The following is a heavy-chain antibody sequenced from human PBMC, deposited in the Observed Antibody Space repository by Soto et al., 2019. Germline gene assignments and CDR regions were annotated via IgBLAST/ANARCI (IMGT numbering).Heavy chain of an antibody. CDR2: ISSSSSYI. CDR3: ARDRLTMIVVVSGMDV. CDR1: GFTFSSYS. Sequence: TGGSLRLSCAASGFTFSSYSMNWVRQAPGKGLEWVSSISSSSSYIYYADSVKGRFTISRDNAKNSLYLQMNSLRAEDTAVYYCARDRLTMIVVVSGMDVWGQGTTVTVS. V-gene: IGHV3-21*01. J-gene: IGHJ6*02. D-gene: IGHD3-22*01.